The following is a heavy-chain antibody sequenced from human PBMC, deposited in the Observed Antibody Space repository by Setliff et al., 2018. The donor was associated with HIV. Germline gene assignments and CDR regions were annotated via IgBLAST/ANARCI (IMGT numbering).Heavy chain of an antibody. CDR1: GVSISNYY. D-gene: IGHD3-10*01. CDR3: VRQGPGSSPPHFGD. CDR2: IYGSGRT. J-gene: IGHJ4*02. Sequence: PSETLSLTCTVSGVSISNYYWSWVRQPPGPGLEWIGYIYGSGRTFYNPSLKSRVAISADTSKGQFSLRLSYVTAADTAVYYCVRQGPGSSPPHFGDWGEGTLVTVSS. V-gene: IGHV4-59*08.